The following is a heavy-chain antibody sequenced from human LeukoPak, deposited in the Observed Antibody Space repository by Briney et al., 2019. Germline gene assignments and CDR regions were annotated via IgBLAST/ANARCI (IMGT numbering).Heavy chain of an antibody. CDR3: AKDYGGNPFDY. CDR2: ITISGRTA. V-gene: IGHV3-23*01. Sequence: GGSLRLSCLASGFTFSNYAMSWVRQAPGKGLEWVSGITISGRTAYYADSVKGRFTISRDNFKNTLYLQMNSLRAEDTAVYYCAKDYGGNPFDYWGQGTLVTVSS. J-gene: IGHJ4*02. CDR1: GFTFSNYA. D-gene: IGHD4-23*01.